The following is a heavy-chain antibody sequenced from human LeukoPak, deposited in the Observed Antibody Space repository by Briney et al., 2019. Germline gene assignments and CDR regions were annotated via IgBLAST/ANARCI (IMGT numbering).Heavy chain of an antibody. V-gene: IGHV3-53*01. CDR2: ITSGGNT. CDR3: ARGRGYRDYDRPLDY. CDR1: GFTVSSNY. D-gene: IGHD5-12*01. Sequence: AGGSLRLSCAASGFTVSSNYMNWVRQAPGKGLEWVSVITSGGNTYYADSVKGRFTTSRDNSKNTLYVQMNSLSAEDTAIYYCARGRGYRDYDRPLDYWGQGTLVTVSS. J-gene: IGHJ4*02.